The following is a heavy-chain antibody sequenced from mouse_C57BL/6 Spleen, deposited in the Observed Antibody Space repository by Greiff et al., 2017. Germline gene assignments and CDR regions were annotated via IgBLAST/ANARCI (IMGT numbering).Heavy chain of an antibody. V-gene: IGHV10-1*01. J-gene: IGHJ3*01. D-gene: IGHD3-2*02. CDR3: VRPHSSGPFAY. CDR2: IRSKSNNYAT. CDR1: GFSFNTYA. Sequence: LVESGGGLVQPKGSLKLSCAASGFSFNTYAMNWVRQAPGTGLEWVARIRSKSNNYATYYADSVKDRFTISRDDSESMLYLQMNNLKTEDTAMYYCVRPHSSGPFAYWGQGTLVTVSA.